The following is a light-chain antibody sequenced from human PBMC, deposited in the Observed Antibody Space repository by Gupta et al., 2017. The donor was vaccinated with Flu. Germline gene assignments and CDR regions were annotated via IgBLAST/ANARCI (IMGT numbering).Light chain of an antibody. CDR3: GTWDNSLSAVV. CDR1: SSNIGINY. Sequence: QSVFTQPPSVSAAPGQKVTISCSGSSSNIGINYVSWYQQVPGTAPQLLIYDNDKRPSGIPDRFAGSKSGTSATLGITGLQTGDEAEYDGGTWDNSLSAVVFGGGTKLAV. V-gene: IGLV1-51*01. CDR2: DND. J-gene: IGLJ2*01.